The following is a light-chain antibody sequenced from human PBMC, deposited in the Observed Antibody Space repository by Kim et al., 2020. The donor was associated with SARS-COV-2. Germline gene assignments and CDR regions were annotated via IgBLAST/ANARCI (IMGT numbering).Light chain of an antibody. J-gene: IGLJ7*01. CDR2: GKN. CDR1: SLRSYY. Sequence: SSELTQDPAVSVALGQTVRITCQGDSLRSYYASWYQQKPGQAPVLVIYGKNNRPSGIPDRFSGSSSGNTASLTITGAQAEDEADYYCNSWDSSGNPLFGGGTQLTVL. CDR3: NSWDSSGNPL. V-gene: IGLV3-19*01.